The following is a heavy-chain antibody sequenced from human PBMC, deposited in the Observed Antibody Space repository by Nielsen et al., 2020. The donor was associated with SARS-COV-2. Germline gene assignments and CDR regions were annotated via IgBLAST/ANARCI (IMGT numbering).Heavy chain of an antibody. D-gene: IGHD6-13*01. CDR1: GYSFTSYW. CDR3: ARAITAAGTSEGLFDY. J-gene: IGHJ4*02. CDR2: IYPGDSDT. Sequence: KVSCKGSGYSFTSYWIGWVRQMPGKGLEWMGIIYPGDSDTRYSPPFQGQVTISADKSISTAYLQWSSLKASDTAMYYCARAITAAGTSEGLFDYWGQGTLVTVSS. V-gene: IGHV5-51*01.